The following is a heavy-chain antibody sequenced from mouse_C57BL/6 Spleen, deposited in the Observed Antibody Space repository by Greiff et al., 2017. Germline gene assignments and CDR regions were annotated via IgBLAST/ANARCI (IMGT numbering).Heavy chain of an antibody. CDR2: IWSDGST. V-gene: IGHV2-6*03. J-gene: IGHJ1*03. CDR1: GFSLTSYG. Sequence: VQLVESGPGLVAPSQSLSITCTVSGFSLTSYGVHWVRQPPGKGLEWLVVIWSDGSTTYNSALKSRLSISKDNSKNQVFLKMNSLQADDTAMYYCDRRGNYYGSRGGYFDVWGTGTTVTVSS. D-gene: IGHD1-1*01. CDR3: DRRGNYYGSRGGYFDV.